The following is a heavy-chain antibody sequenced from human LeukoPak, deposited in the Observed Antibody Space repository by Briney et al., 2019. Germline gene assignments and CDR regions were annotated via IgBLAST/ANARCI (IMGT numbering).Heavy chain of an antibody. D-gene: IGHD2-21*01. CDR1: GFNFDNFW. V-gene: IGHV3-7*01. CDR2: IREDGGKQ. CDR3: AKGGDSSGYYYYMDV. J-gene: IGHJ6*03. Sequence: GGSLRLSCAASGFNFDNFWMSWVRQAPGKGLEWVANIREDGGKQNYVDSVKGRFTISRDNSKNTLYLQMNSLRAEDTAVYYCAKGGDSSGYYYYMDVWGKGTTVTISS.